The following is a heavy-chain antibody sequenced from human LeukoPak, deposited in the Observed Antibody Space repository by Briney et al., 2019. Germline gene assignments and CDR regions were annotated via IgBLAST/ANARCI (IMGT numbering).Heavy chain of an antibody. CDR3: ARGSSGSSSSMSAFDI. J-gene: IGHJ3*02. CDR1: GFTFSSYS. CDR2: ISSSSSYI. V-gene: IGHV3-21*01. D-gene: IGHD6-6*01. Sequence: GGSLRLSCAASGFTFSSYSMNWVRQAPGKGLECVSSISSSSSYIYYADSVKGRFTISRDNAKNSLYLQMNSLRAEDTAVYYCARGSSGSSSSMSAFDIWGQGTMVTVSS.